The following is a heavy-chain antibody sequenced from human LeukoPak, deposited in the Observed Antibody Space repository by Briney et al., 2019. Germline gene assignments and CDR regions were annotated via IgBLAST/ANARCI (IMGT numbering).Heavy chain of an antibody. CDR1: AFSLNAYN. D-gene: IGHD3-10*01. J-gene: IGHJ3*02. CDR3: ARGAQGGSGDAFDI. V-gene: IGHV3-53*01. Sequence: GGSLRLSCAASAFSLNAYNMSWVRQAPGKGLEWVSVIYSGGSTYYADSVKGRFTISRDNSKNTLYLQMNSLRAEDTAVYYCARGAQGGSGDAFDIWGQGTMVTVSS. CDR2: IYSGGST.